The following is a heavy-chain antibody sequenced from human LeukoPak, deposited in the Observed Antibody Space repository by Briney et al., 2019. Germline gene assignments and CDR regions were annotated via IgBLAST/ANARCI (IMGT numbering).Heavy chain of an antibody. V-gene: IGHV3-30*18. CDR2: ISYDGSNK. CDR1: GFTFSSYG. D-gene: IGHD6-19*01. J-gene: IGHJ4*02. CDR3: AKGATGGVAGILDY. Sequence: PGGSLRLSCAASGFTFSSYGMHWVRQAPGKGLEGGAVISYDGSNKYYADSVKSRVTISRDNSKNTLYLQMNGLRAADTAVYYCAKGATGGVAGILDYWGQGTLVTVSS.